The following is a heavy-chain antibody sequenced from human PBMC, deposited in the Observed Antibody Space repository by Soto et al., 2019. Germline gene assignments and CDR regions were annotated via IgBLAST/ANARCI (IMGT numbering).Heavy chain of an antibody. J-gene: IGHJ4*02. Sequence: GGSLRLSCAASGFTFSSYGMHWVRQAPGKGLEWVAAISYDGSNKYYADSVKGRFTISRDNSKNTLYLQMNSLRAEDTAVYYCASGVVAVADLTGSFDYWGQGTLVTVSS. CDR3: ASGVVAVADLTGSFDY. D-gene: IGHD6-19*01. CDR1: GFTFSSYG. CDR2: ISYDGSNK. V-gene: IGHV3-30*03.